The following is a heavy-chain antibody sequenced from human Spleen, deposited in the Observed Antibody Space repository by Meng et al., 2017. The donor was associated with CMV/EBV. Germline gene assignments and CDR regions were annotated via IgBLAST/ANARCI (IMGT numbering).Heavy chain of an antibody. Sequence: KGSGYMFTNYWIGWVRQMPGKGLEWMGIIYPGDSDTRYSPSFQGQVTISADKSITTAYLQWSSLKASDTAMYYCARRLAAGTVWYFDLWGRGTLVTVSS. CDR1: GYMFTNYW. J-gene: IGHJ2*01. V-gene: IGHV5-51*01. CDR2: IYPGDSDT. CDR3: ARRLAAGTVWYFDL. D-gene: IGHD6-13*01.